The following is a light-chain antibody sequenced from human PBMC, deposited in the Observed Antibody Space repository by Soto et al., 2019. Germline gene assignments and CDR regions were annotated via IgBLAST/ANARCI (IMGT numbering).Light chain of an antibody. CDR2: AAS. CDR1: QGISSY. CDR3: QQYYSYPPT. J-gene: IGKJ4*01. V-gene: IGKV1-8*01. Sequence: AIRMTQSPSSLSASTGDRVTITCRASQGISSYLAWYQQKPGKAPKLLIYAASTLQSGVPSRFSGSGSGTEFTLTISCLQSEDFATYYCQQYYSYPPTFGGGTEVEIK.